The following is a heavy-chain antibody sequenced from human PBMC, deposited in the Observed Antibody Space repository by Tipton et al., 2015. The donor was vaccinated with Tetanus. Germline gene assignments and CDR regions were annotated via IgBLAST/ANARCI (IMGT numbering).Heavy chain of an antibody. J-gene: IGHJ5*02. D-gene: IGHD6-6*01. V-gene: IGHV4-31*03. CDR1: GDSISRGGYF. CDR3: ARDQGGGRVVRLNWLDP. Sequence: TLSLTCTVSGDSISRGGYFLNWIPPRPGEGPAWIGCLSYSGDTYYNPSLKSRVSTSVDTSKNQFSLNLSSVPAADPAVYYCARDQGGGRVVRLNWLDPWGQGTLVTVSS. CDR2: LSYSGDT.